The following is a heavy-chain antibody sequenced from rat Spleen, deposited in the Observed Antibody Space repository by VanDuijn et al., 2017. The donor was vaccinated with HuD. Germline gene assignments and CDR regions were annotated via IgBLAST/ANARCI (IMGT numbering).Heavy chain of an antibody. CDR2: ISPSGGAT. J-gene: IGHJ1*01. D-gene: IGHD1-12*01. Sequence: EVQLVESGGDLFQPGRSLKLSCAASGFTFRNYDMAWVRQAPTMGLEWVTSISPSGGATYYRDSVKGRFTISRDKAKSTLYLQMDSLSSEDTAAYYCATSPYCWYFDFWGPGTMVTVSS. V-gene: IGHV5S23*01. CDR3: ATSPYCWYFDF. CDR1: GFTFRNYD.